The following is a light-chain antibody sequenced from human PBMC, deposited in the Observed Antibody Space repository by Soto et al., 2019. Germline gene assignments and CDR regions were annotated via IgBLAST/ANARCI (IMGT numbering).Light chain of an antibody. CDR1: QGINNW. J-gene: IGKJ2*01. CDR2: AAS. Sequence: DIQMTQSPSSVSASVGDRVTITCRASQGINNWLAWYQEKPGKAPKLLIYAASNLQSGVPSRFNGSGSGTDFTLTISSLQTEDFATYDCQQANSFPYTFGQGTKLEIK. CDR3: QQANSFPYT. V-gene: IGKV1-12*01.